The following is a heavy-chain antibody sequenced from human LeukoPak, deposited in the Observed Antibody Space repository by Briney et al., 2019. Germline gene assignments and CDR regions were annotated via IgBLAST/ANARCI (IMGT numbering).Heavy chain of an antibody. Sequence: ASVKVSCKASGYTFPSYGISWVRQAPGQGLEWMGWISAYNGNTNYAQKLQGRVTMTTDTSSTTAYMELMSLRSDDTAVYYCARDIVGVGATSGTFDYWGQGTLVTVSS. CDR1: GYTFPSYG. CDR2: ISAYNGNT. D-gene: IGHD1-26*01. V-gene: IGHV1-18*01. CDR3: ARDIVGVGATSGTFDY. J-gene: IGHJ4*02.